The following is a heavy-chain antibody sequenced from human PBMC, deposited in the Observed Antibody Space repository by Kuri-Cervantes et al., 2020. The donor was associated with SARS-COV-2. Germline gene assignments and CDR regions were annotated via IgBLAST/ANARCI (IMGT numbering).Heavy chain of an antibody. J-gene: IGHJ1*01. D-gene: IGHD4-23*01. Sequence: ASVKVSCKASGYTFTGYYMHWVRQAPGQGLEWMGWISPNSGGTNYAQKFQGRVTMTRDTSISTACMELSSLRSEDTAVYYCARGPPIITPRTIVKHEYFQHWGQGTLVTVSS. CDR1: GYTFTGYY. CDR2: ISPNSGGT. CDR3: ARGPPIITPRTIVKHEYFQH. V-gene: IGHV1-2*02.